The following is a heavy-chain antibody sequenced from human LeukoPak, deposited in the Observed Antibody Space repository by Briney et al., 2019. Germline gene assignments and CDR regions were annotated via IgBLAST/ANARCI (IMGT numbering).Heavy chain of an antibody. CDR2: INHSGST. J-gene: IGHJ4*02. V-gene: IGHV4-30-2*01. CDR3: ARLSFYDSSGYYKNALQDY. CDR1: GGSISSGGYS. D-gene: IGHD3-22*01. Sequence: SQTLSLTCAVSGGSISSGGYSWSWIRQPPGKGLEWIGYINHSGSTYYNPSLKSRVTISVDRSKNQFSLKLSSVTAADTAVYYCARLSFYDSSGYYKNALQDYWGQGTLVTVSS.